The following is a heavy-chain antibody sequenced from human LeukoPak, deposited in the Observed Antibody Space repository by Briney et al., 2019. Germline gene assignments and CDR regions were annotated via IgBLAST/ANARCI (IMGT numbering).Heavy chain of an antibody. J-gene: IGHJ4*02. V-gene: IGHV3-74*01. D-gene: IGHD5-18*01. Sequence: GGSLRLSCAASGFTFSSYAIHWVRQPPGKGLVWVSCINSHGSTTSYADSVKGRFTISRDNAKNTVYLQLNSLRAEDTAVYYCARGGAYSYGYVGYWGQGTLVTVSS. CDR3: ARGGAYSYGYVGY. CDR2: INSHGSTT. CDR1: GFTFSSYA.